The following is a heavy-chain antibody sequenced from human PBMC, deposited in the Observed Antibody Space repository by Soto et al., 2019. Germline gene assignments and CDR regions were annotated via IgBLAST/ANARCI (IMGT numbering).Heavy chain of an antibody. D-gene: IGHD3-10*01. Sequence: QVQLQESGPGLVKPSETLSLTCTVSGASVNNRNYHWSWIRQPPGRGLEWIGQVQNGGTTEFDSSTLKRRLTFSIDESTNQFSLRMNSVTAADTAIYDCAVLLAGGGGDDNWGQGTLVTVSS. J-gene: IGHJ4*02. CDR1: GASVNNRNYH. CDR2: VQNGGTT. CDR3: AVLLAGGGGDDN. V-gene: IGHV4-61*01.